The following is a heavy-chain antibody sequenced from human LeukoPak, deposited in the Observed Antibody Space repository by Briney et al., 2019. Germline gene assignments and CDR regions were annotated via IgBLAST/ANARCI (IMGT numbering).Heavy chain of an antibody. CDR2: ISPNSGGT. J-gene: IGHJ4*02. V-gene: IGHV1-2*02. D-gene: IGHD4-17*01. CDR3: ARETDYGDYVIDY. CDR1: GYAFTGYY. Sequence: GASVKVSCKASGYAFTGYYMHWVRQAPGQGLEWMGWISPNSGGTNYAQEFQGRVTMTRDTSISTAYMELSRLRSDDTAVYYCARETDYGDYVIDYWGQGTLVTVSS.